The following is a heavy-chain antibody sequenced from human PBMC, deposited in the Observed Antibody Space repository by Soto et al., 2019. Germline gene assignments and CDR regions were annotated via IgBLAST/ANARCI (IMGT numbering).Heavy chain of an antibody. V-gene: IGHV3-23*01. D-gene: IGHD2-15*01. CDR1: RFTFSTYA. J-gene: IGHJ3*02. Sequence: GGSLRLSCAASRFTFSTYAMSWVRQAPGKGLEWVSGISGGGGDTSYADSVRGRFTCSRDNSKNTLYLQMNSLRAEDAALYYCAKSLFGGPDIWGQGTMVTVSS. CDR3: AKSLFGGPDI. CDR2: ISGGGGDT.